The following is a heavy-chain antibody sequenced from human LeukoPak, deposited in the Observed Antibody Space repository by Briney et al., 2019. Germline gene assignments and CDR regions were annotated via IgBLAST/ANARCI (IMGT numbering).Heavy chain of an antibody. J-gene: IGHJ4*02. Sequence: ASVKVSCKASGYTFIGYGISWVRQAPGQGLEWMVWISPYNGDTNYAQNFQGRVTVTTDTSTSTAYMELRSLRSEDTAVYYCASPLLLYSSSWYGEFDYWGQGTLVTVSS. D-gene: IGHD6-13*01. CDR1: GYTFIGYG. CDR3: ASPLLLYSSSWYGEFDY. CDR2: ISPYNGDT. V-gene: IGHV1-18*01.